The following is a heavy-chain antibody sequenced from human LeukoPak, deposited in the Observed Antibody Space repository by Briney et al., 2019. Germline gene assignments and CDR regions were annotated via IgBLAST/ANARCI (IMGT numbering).Heavy chain of an antibody. V-gene: IGHV4-39*07. Sequence: SETLSLTCTVSGGSISSSSYYWGRIRQPPGKGLEWIGNIYYSGSTYYNPSLKSRVTISVDTSKNQFSLKLISVTAADTAVYYCAVGDNDGSWYYFDYWGQGTLVTVSS. CDR2: IYYSGST. J-gene: IGHJ4*02. CDR1: GGSISSSSYY. CDR3: AVGDNDGSWYYFDY. D-gene: IGHD6-13*01.